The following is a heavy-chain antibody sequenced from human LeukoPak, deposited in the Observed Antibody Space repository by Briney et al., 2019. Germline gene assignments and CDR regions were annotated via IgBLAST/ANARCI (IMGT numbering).Heavy chain of an antibody. CDR1: GFTFSNAW. D-gene: IGHD3-10*01. CDR3: TTGPFDYYGSASYLANGMDV. V-gene: IGHV3-15*01. J-gene: IGHJ6*02. Sequence: GGSLRLSCAASGFTFSNAWMSWVRQAPGKGLEWVGRIRSKTDGGTTDYTAPVKGRFTISRDDSKNTLYLQMNSLKTEDTAVYYCTTGPFDYYGSASYLANGMDVWGQGTTVTVSS. CDR2: IRSKTDGGTT.